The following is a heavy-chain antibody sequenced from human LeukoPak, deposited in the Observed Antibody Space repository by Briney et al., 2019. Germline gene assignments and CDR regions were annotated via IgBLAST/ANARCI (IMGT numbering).Heavy chain of an antibody. Sequence: SETLSLTCTVSGGSINGFFWSWIRQAAGEGLEWIGRIHSSGMTNYNPSLKSRVTMSVDTSKNQFSLRLTSVTAADTAVYYCARHRGGRFSKYYCDYWGQGTLVTVS. D-gene: IGHD3-10*01. J-gene: IGHJ4*02. CDR1: GGSINGFF. CDR3: ARHRGGRFSKYYCDY. V-gene: IGHV4-4*07. CDR2: IHSSGMT.